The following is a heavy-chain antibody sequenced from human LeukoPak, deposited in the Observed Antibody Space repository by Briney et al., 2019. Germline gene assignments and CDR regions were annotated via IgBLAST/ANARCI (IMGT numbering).Heavy chain of an antibody. CDR2: IWYDGSNK. D-gene: IGHD2-15*01. CDR1: GITFRSYG. CDR3: ATDRATQYFDY. Sequence: GGSLRLSCAASGITFRSYGMHWVRQAPGKGLEWVAFIWYDGSNKYCADSVKGRFTISRDNSRNTLFLQMNSLRAEDTAVYYCATDRATQYFDYWGQGTLVSVSS. J-gene: IGHJ4*02. V-gene: IGHV3-30*02.